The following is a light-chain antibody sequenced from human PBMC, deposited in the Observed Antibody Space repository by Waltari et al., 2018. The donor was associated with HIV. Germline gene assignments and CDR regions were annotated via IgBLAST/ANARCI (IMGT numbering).Light chain of an antibody. Sequence: EIVLTQSPVTLSLSPGQRATLSCRASQSVGNSLVWYQQKPGLAPRLLTYDVSYRAADIPSRFSGSGSETDFTLTISSLEPEDFAVYYCQQGSNWPRTFGQGTKLEIE. CDR2: DVS. CDR3: QQGSNWPRT. V-gene: IGKV3-11*01. CDR1: QSVGNS. J-gene: IGKJ2*01.